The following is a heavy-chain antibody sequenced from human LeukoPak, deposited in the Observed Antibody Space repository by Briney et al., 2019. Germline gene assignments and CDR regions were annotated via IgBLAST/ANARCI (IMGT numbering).Heavy chain of an antibody. CDR1: GFTVSSNY. Sequence: PGGSLRLSCAASGFTVSSNYMSWVRQAPGKGLEWVSTIHRGGDAYYADSVKGRFTISRDNSKNTVDLQMNSLRAEDTAVYYCAKDPTAGWGYGGNRHYFDYWGQGTLVTVSS. CDR2: IHRGGDA. CDR3: AKDPTAGWGYGGNRHYFDY. V-gene: IGHV3-53*05. D-gene: IGHD4-23*01. J-gene: IGHJ4*02.